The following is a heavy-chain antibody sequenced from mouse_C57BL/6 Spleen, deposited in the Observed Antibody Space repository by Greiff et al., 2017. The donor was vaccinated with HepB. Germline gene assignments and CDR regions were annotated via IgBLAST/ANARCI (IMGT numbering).Heavy chain of an antibody. CDR1: GYTFTSYW. CDR2: INPSNGGT. V-gene: IGHV1-53*01. Sequence: VQLQESGTELVKPGASVKLSCKASGYTFTSYWMHWVKQRPGQGLEWIGNINPSNGGTNYNEKFKSKATLTVDKSSSTAYMQLSSLTSEDSAVYYCAYYYGSSYGAMDYWGQGTSVTVSS. D-gene: IGHD1-1*01. CDR3: AYYYGSSYGAMDY. J-gene: IGHJ4*01.